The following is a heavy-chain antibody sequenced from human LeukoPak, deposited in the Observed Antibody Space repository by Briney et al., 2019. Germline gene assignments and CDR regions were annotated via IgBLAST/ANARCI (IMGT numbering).Heavy chain of an antibody. CDR2: ISYDGSNK. V-gene: IGHV3-30*03. CDR1: GFTFSSYG. J-gene: IGHJ4*02. CDR3: ARDPPYYYDSSEKNWDY. Sequence: HPGGSLRLSCAASGFTFSSYGMHWVRQAPGKGLEWVAVISYDGSNKYYADSVKGRFTISRDNAKNSLYLQMNSLRAEDTAVYYCARDPPYYYDSSEKNWDYWGQGTLVTVSS. D-gene: IGHD3-22*01.